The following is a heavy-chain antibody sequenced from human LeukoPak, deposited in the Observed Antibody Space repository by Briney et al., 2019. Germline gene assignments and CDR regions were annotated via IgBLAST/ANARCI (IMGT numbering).Heavy chain of an antibody. CDR3: ARVPYGDYRFDY. D-gene: IGHD4-17*01. CDR2: IYCSGST. V-gene: IGHV4-31*03. J-gene: IGHJ4*02. CDR1: GGSISSGGYY. Sequence: SETLSLTCTVSGGSISSGGYYWSWIRQHPGKGLEWIGYIYCSGSTYYNPSLKSRVTISVDTSKNQFSLKLSSVTAADTAVYYCARVPYGDYRFDYWGQGTLVTVSS.